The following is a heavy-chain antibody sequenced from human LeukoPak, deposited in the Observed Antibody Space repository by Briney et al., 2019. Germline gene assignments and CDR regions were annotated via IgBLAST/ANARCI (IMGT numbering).Heavy chain of an antibody. Sequence: SETLSLTCTVSGGSISSGDYYWSWIRQPQGKGLEWIGYIYYSGSTYYNPSLKSRVTISVDTSKNQFSLKLSSVTAADTAVYYCAREWYCSSTSCYDYYYYYMDVWGKGTTVTVSS. V-gene: IGHV4-30-4*08. J-gene: IGHJ6*03. CDR3: AREWYCSSTSCYDYYYYYMDV. CDR1: GGSISSGDYY. CDR2: IYYSGST. D-gene: IGHD2-2*01.